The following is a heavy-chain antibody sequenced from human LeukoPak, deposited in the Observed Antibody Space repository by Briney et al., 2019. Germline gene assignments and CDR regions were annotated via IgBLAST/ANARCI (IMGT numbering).Heavy chain of an antibody. CDR1: GFTFSSYG. CDR2: IWYDGTNK. D-gene: IGHD2-8*01. Sequence: GGSLRLSCAASGFTFSSYGMHWVRQAPGKRLEWVALIWYDGTNKYYGDSVKGRFTISRDNSKNTLYLQMNSLRAEDTAVYYCARATNGRFDIWGQGTMVTVSS. J-gene: IGHJ3*02. CDR3: ARATNGRFDI. V-gene: IGHV3-33*01.